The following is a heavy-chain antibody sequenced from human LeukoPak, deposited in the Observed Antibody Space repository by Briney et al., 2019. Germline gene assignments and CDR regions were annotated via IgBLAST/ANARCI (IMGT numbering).Heavy chain of an antibody. CDR2: IRYDGSNK. CDR3: AREEGPFDY. V-gene: IGHV3-33*08. J-gene: IGHJ4*02. CDR1: GFTFSSYA. Sequence: GGSLRLSCAASGFTFSSYAMSWVRQAPGKGLEWVAVIRYDGSNKYYADSVKGRFTISRDNSKNTLYLQMNSLRAEDTAVYYCAREEGPFDYWGQGTLVTVSS.